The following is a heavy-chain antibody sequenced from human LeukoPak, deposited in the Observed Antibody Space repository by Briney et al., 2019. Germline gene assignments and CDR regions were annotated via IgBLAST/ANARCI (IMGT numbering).Heavy chain of an antibody. CDR2: IYPADSDT. CDR3: ARLKMDGDYSTYNRFDP. CDR1: GFSFTSYW. D-gene: IGHD4-17*01. J-gene: IGHJ5*02. V-gene: IGHV5-51*01. Sequence: GESLKISCKGSGFSFTSYWIGWVRQMPGKGLEYMGIIYPADSDTRYSPSFQGQVTISADKSISTAYLQWSSLKASDTAMYYCARLKMDGDYSTYNRFDPWGQGTLVTVSS.